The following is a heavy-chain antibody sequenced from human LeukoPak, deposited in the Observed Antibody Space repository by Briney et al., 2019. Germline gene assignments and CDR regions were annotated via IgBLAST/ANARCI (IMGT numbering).Heavy chain of an antibody. D-gene: IGHD5-18*01. CDR1: GGSISSYN. Sequence: PSETLSLTCTVSGGSISSYNWSWIRQPAGKGLEWIGRVYTSGSTNYKPSLKSRVTMSVDTSKEQLSLKLSSVTAADTAVYYCARDGLYSYGYSYFDYWGQGALVTVSS. CDR3: ARDGLYSYGYSYFDY. V-gene: IGHV4-4*07. J-gene: IGHJ4*02. CDR2: VYTSGST.